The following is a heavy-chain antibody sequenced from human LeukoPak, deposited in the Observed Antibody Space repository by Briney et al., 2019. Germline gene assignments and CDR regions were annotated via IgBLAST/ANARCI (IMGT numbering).Heavy chain of an antibody. Sequence: SETLSLTCTVSGGSISSSGYYWSWIRQPPGKGLGWIGEINHSGSTNYNPSLKSRVTISVDTSKDQFSLKLSSVTAADTAVYYCARNYDFWSGSMDVWGKGTTVTVSS. J-gene: IGHJ6*03. D-gene: IGHD3-3*01. V-gene: IGHV4-39*07. CDR3: ARNYDFWSGSMDV. CDR1: GGSISSSGYY. CDR2: INHSGST.